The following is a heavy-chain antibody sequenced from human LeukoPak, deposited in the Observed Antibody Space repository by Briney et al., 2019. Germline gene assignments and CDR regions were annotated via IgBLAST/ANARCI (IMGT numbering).Heavy chain of an antibody. CDR2: ISYDGSNK. J-gene: IGHJ3*02. Sequence: PGGSLRLSCAASGFTFSSYAMHWVRQAPGKGLEWVAVISYDGSNKYYADSVKGRFTISRDNSKNTLYLQMNSLRAEDTAVYYCARDGPPDYYDSSGYYFGAFDIWGQGTMVTVSS. CDR1: GFTFSSYA. D-gene: IGHD3-22*01. CDR3: ARDGPPDYYDSSGYYFGAFDI. V-gene: IGHV3-30*04.